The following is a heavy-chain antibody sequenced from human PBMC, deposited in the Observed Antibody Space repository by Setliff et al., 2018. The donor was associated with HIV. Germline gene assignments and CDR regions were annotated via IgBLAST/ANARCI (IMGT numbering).Heavy chain of an antibody. CDR1: GYSISSRYY. CDR3: ARAIVKTGYHTKSRVFDY. Sequence: PSETLSLTCTVSGYSISSRYYWGWIRQSPGKGLEWIGSIYYSGSTTYNPSLKSRVTMSADTSKNQFSLKLSSVTAADTAVYFCARAIVKTGYHTKSRVFDYWGQGTLVTVSS. D-gene: IGHD3-9*01. CDR2: IYYSGST. J-gene: IGHJ4*02. V-gene: IGHV4-38-2*02.